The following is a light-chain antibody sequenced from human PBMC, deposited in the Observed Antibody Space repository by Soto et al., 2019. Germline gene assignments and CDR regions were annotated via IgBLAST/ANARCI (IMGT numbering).Light chain of an antibody. CDR1: SSDVGGYNY. V-gene: IGLV2-8*01. CDR2: EVS. CDR3: SSYAGINNV. J-gene: IGLJ1*01. Sequence: QSVLTQPPSASGSPGQSVTISCTGTSSDVGGYNYVSWYQQHPGKAPKLMIYEVSKRPSGVPDRFSGSKSGNTASLTVSGVQVEDEADYYCSSYAGINNVFGAGTKLTVL.